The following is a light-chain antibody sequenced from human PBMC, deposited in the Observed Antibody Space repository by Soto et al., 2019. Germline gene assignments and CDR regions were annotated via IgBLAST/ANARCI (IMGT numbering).Light chain of an antibody. J-gene: IGKJ1*01. CDR3: QQYNSYSQT. CDR2: QAS. Sequence: DIQMTQSPSTLSASVGDRVTITCRASKSISNWLAWYQQKPGKAPKLLIYQASSLQSGVPSRFSGSGSVKEFTLTISSLQPEDFATYYCQQYNSYSQTFGQGTKVDIK. CDR1: KSISNW. V-gene: IGKV1-5*03.